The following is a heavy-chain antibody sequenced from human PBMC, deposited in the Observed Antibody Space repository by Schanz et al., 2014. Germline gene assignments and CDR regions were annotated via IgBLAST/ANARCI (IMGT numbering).Heavy chain of an antibody. CDR3: APDHATESDYSAGQPIDY. CDR2: IWYDGSNK. CDR1: GFMFSSYG. V-gene: IGHV3-33*08. Sequence: QVQLVESGGGVVQPGRSLRLSCAASGFMFSSYGMHWVRQAPGKGLEWVAVIWYDGSNKYYADSVKGRFTISRDNSKNTLFLQMNSLRTEDTSVYYCAPDHATESDYSAGQPIDYWGQGTLLTVSS. J-gene: IGHJ4*02. D-gene: IGHD1-26*01.